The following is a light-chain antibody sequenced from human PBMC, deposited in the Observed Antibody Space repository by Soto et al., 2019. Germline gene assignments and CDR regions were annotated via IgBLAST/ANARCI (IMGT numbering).Light chain of an antibody. V-gene: IGKV1-5*03. CDR1: QSFSSW. J-gene: IGKJ1*01. CDR3: QQYNSYPT. Sequence: DIQMTQSPSTLSASVGDRVTITCRASQSFSSWLAWYQQKPGKAPKLLIYKASSLESGVPSRFSGSGSGTEFTLTISSRQPDDFATYYCQQYNSYPTFGQGTKVEIK. CDR2: KAS.